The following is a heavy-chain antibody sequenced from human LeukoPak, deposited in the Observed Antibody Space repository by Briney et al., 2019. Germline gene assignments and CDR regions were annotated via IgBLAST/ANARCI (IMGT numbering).Heavy chain of an antibody. D-gene: IGHD1-1*01. CDR3: ARLLWNGRGAFDI. CDR2: IYYTGST. CDR1: GGSISNYY. Sequence: SETPSLTCTVSGGSISNYYWGWIRQPPKKGLEYIGYIYYTGSTNYNPSLKSRVTISVDTSKNQFSLKVTSVTAADTAVYYCARLLWNGRGAFDILGRGTLVTVSS. J-gene: IGHJ3*02. V-gene: IGHV4-59*08.